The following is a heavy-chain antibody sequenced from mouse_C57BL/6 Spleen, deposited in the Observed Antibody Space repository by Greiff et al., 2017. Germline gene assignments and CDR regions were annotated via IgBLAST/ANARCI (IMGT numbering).Heavy chain of an antibody. CDR3: AREQPSYYYGSSLYAMDY. J-gene: IGHJ4*01. CDR2: IWSGGST. CDR1: GFSLTSYG. D-gene: IGHD1-1*01. V-gene: IGHV2-2*01. Sequence: QVQLKESGPGLVQPSQSLTITCTVSGFSLTSYGVHWVRQSPGKGLEWLGVIWSGGSTDYNAAFISRLSISKDNSKSQVFFKMNSLQADDTAIYYCAREQPSYYYGSSLYAMDYWGQGTSVTVSS.